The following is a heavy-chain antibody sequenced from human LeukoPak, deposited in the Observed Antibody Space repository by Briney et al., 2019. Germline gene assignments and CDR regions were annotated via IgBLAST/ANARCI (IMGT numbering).Heavy chain of an antibody. V-gene: IGHV5-51*01. CDR2: IYPGDSDT. CDR3: ARLGGGYTLIFDY. J-gene: IGHJ4*02. Sequence: GESLKISCKGSGYTFTIYCIVWVLQMPGKGLEWMVIIYPGDSDTRYSPSFQGHITFSADKSISTAYLQWSSLKASATAMYYCARLGGGYTLIFDYWGQGTLVTVSS. CDR1: GYTFTIYC. D-gene: IGHD5-24*01.